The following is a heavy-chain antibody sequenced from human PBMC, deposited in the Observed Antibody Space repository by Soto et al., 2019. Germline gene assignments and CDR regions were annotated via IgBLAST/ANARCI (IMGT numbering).Heavy chain of an antibody. CDR1: GYSFTNYW. Sequence: EVQLVQSGAEVKKAGESLKISCQGSGYSFTNYWVGWVRQIPGRGLEWMGIIHPGDSDTRYSPFFQGQVTNSADKSISPAYLQWSSLKASDTAMYYCARHNRYSSTWFEGWFDPWGQGTLVTVSS. CDR3: ARHNRYSSTWFEGWFDP. V-gene: IGHV5-51*03. D-gene: IGHD6-13*01. CDR2: IHPGDSDT. J-gene: IGHJ5*02.